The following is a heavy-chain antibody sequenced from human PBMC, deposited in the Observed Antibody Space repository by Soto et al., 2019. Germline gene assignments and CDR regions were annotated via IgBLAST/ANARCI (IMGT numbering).Heavy chain of an antibody. CDR3: ARCPIDHNWFDP. J-gene: IGHJ5*02. Sequence: SETLSLTCAVSGSDITTYYWSWLRQSPGKGLEWIGHIYDTGSTTYNPSLKSRVTISVDTSNKQFSLRLTSVTAADTAVYYCARCPIDHNWFDPWGQGTLVTVSS. V-gene: IGHV4-59*01. CDR1: GSDITTYY. CDR2: IYDTGST. D-gene: IGHD3-9*01.